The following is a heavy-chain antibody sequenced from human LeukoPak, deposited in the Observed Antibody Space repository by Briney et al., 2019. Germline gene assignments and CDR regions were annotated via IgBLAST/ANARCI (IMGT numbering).Heavy chain of an antibody. CDR1: GGSINSSSYY. Sequence: SETLSLTCTVSGGSINSSSYYWSWLRQPPGKALEPIGYIYYSGSTNYSPPLKSRVTISVDTSKNQFSLKMNSVTAADTAVYYCARGGASSKWYDSWGQGTLVTVSS. V-gene: IGHV4-61*01. D-gene: IGHD4-11*01. J-gene: IGHJ5*01. CDR2: IYYSGST. CDR3: ARGGASSKWYDS.